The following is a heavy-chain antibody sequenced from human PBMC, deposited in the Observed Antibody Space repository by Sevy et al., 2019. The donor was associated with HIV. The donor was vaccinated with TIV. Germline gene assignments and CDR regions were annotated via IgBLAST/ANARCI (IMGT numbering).Heavy chain of an antibody. CDR2: FDPEDGET. Sequence: ASVKVSCKVSGYTRTKLSMHWVRQGPGKGLEWMGSFDPEDGETIYAQKFQGRVTMTEDTSTDTAHMELRSLKSEDTAVYYCATTKDYYESSGSPFDYWGQRTLVTVSS. CDR3: ATTKDYYESSGSPFDY. V-gene: IGHV1-24*01. J-gene: IGHJ4*02. CDR1: GYTRTKLS. D-gene: IGHD3-22*01.